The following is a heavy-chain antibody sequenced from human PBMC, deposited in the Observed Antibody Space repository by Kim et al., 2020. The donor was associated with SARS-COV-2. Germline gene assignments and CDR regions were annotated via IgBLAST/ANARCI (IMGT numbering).Heavy chain of an antibody. V-gene: IGHV1-46*01. CDR1: GHTFISYY. J-gene: IGHJ6*02. CDR2: INPRGGST. Sequence: ASVKVSCKASGHTFISYYMHWVRQAPGQGLEWMGIINPRGGSTAYAQTFQGRVTMTRDTSTSTVYMELSSLRSEDTAVYYCAMGGSSSYYHFSSYGMDVWGQGTTVTVS. D-gene: IGHD3-22*01. CDR3: AMGGSSSYYHFSSYGMDV.